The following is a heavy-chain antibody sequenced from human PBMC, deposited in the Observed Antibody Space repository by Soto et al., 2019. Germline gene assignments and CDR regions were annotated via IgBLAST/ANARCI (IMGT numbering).Heavy chain of an antibody. Sequence: GGSLRLSCAASGYTFSSYAMHWVRQAPDKGLEWVAVISYDGSNKYYADSVKGRFTISRDNSKNTLYLQMNSLRAEDTAVYYCARTFLSPKYYGMDVWGQGTTVTVSS. CDR2: ISYDGSNK. CDR3: ARTFLSPKYYGMDV. V-gene: IGHV3-30-3*01. CDR1: GYTFSSYA. J-gene: IGHJ6*02.